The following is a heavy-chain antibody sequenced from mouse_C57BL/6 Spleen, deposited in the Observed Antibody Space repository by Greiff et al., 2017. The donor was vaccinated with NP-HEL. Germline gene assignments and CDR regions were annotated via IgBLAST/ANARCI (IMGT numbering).Heavy chain of an antibody. CDR1: GYAFTNYL. J-gene: IGHJ2*01. CDR2: INPGSGGT. Sequence: QVQLQQSGAELVRPGTSVKVSCKASGYAFTNYLIEWVKQRPGQGLEWIGVINPGSGGTNYNENFKGKATLTADKSSSTAYMHLSSLTSEYSAVYFCAREVLGDWGQGTTLTVSS. V-gene: IGHV1-54*01. CDR3: AREVLGD.